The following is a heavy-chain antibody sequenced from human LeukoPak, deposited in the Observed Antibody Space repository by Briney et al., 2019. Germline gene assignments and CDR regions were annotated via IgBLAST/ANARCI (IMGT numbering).Heavy chain of an antibody. CDR1: GYTFTSYD. CDR3: ARAPLYYDILTGWVYYYYMDV. J-gene: IGHJ6*03. D-gene: IGHD3-9*01. V-gene: IGHV1-8*03. Sequence: ASVKVSCKASGYTFTSYDINWVRQGTGQGLEWMGWMNPNSGNTGYAQKFQGRVTITRNTSISTAYMELSSLRSEDTAVYYCARAPLYYDILTGWVYYYYMDVWGKGTTVTVSS. CDR2: MNPNSGNT.